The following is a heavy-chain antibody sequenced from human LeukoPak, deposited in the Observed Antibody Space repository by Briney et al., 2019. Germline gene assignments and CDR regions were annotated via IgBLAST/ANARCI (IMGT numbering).Heavy chain of an antibody. J-gene: IGHJ3*02. V-gene: IGHV3-23*01. D-gene: IGHD6-19*01. CDR2: VSASGGRT. Sequence: GGSLRLSCAASGFTFSSYAMNWVRQAPGKGPEWVSGVSASGGRTYYADSVKGRFTISRDNSKNTLYLQMNSLRAEDTAVYYCARERAVTSRQDAFDIWGQGTMVTVSS. CDR3: ARERAVTSRQDAFDI. CDR1: GFTFSSYA.